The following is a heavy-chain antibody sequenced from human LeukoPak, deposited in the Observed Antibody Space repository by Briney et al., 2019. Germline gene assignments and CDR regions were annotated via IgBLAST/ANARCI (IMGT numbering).Heavy chain of an antibody. J-gene: IGHJ4*02. Sequence: ASVKVSCKASGGTFSSYAISWVRQASGQGLEWMGGIIPMFGTANYAQKFQGRVTITADKSTSTAYMELSSLRSEDTAVYYCARDPPGRPYSSSSYGWGQGTLVTVSS. CDR2: IIPMFGTA. D-gene: IGHD6-6*01. CDR1: GGTFSSYA. CDR3: ARDPPGRPYSSSSYG. V-gene: IGHV1-69*06.